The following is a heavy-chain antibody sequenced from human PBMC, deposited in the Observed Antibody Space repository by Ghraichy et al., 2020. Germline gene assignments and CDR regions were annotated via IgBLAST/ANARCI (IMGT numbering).Heavy chain of an antibody. CDR2: IYYSGST. J-gene: IGHJ4*02. CDR1: GGSISSYY. Sequence: SETLSLTCTVSGGSISSYYWSWIRQPPGKGLEWIGYIYYSGSTNYNPSLKSRVTISVDTSKNQFSLKLSSVTAADTAVYYCARGDGYNFNFFDYWGQGTLVTVSS. V-gene: IGHV4-59*01. CDR3: ARGDGYNFNFFDY. D-gene: IGHD5-24*01.